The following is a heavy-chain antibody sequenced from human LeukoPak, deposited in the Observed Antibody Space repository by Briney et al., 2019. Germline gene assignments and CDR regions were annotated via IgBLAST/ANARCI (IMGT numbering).Heavy chain of an antibody. J-gene: IGHJ5*02. D-gene: IGHD6-6*01. V-gene: IGHV1-69*13. CDR2: IIPIFGTA. CDR1: GGTFSSYA. Sequence: SVKVSCKASGGTFSSYAISWVLQAPGQGLEWMGGIIPIFGTANYAQKFQGRVTITADESTSTAYMELSSLRSEDTAVYYCARVAASRSSSPWFDPWGQGTLVTVSS. CDR3: ARVAASRSSSPWFDP.